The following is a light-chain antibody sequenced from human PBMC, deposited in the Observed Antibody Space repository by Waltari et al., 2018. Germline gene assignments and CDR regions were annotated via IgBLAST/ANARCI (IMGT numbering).Light chain of an antibody. V-gene: IGLV2-14*01. CDR3: SSQSSNDVVL. CDR1: SNDVGGYNS. Sequence: QSALTQPASVSGSPGQSVTIFCAGTSNDVGGYNSVSWYQEHPGQAPRVIIYDCSDRPSGVSDRFSGSKSGNTASLTISGLQAEDEADYYCSSQSSNDVVLFGGGTKLTVL. J-gene: IGLJ2*01. CDR2: DCS.